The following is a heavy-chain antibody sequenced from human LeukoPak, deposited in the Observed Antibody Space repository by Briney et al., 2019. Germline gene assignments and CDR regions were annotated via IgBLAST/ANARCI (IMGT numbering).Heavy chain of an antibody. CDR3: ARLGTGPPHYYYYYYMDV. Sequence: SETLSLTCAVYGGSFSGYYWSWIRQPPGKGLEWIGSIYYSGSTYYNPSLKSRVTISVDTSKNQFSLKLSSVTAAGTAVYYCARLGTGPPHYYYYYYMDVWGKGTTVTISS. D-gene: IGHD3/OR15-3a*01. V-gene: IGHV4-34*01. CDR2: IYYSGST. J-gene: IGHJ6*03. CDR1: GGSFSGYY.